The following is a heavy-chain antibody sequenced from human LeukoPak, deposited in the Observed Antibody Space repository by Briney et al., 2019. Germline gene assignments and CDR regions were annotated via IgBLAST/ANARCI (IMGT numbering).Heavy chain of an antibody. D-gene: IGHD2-2*01. CDR3: ARNRNKGYCSSTSCSRFDP. CDR2: ISYDGSNK. J-gene: IGHJ5*02. V-gene: IGHV3-30-3*01. CDR1: GFTFSSYA. Sequence: GGSLRLSCAASGFTFSSYAMHWVRQAPGKGLEWVAVISYDGSNKYYADSVKGRFTISRDNSKNTLYLQMNSLRAEDTAVYYCARNRNKGYCSSTSCSRFDPWGQGTLVTVSS.